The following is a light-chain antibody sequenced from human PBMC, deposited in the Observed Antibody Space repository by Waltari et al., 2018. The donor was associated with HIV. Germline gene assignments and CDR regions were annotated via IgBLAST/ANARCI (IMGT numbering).Light chain of an antibody. CDR2: KNN. CDR3: AAWDDNLNAL. Sequence: QSLLIQPPSASGTPGQRVTISCSGRVSNIGANSVTWYQQLPGTAPRLLIYKNNQRASGVPDRCSGSKSGTSASRAISGLRSEDEADYYCAAWDDNLNALFGGGTKLTVL. CDR1: VSNIGANS. J-gene: IGLJ2*01. V-gene: IGLV1-44*01.